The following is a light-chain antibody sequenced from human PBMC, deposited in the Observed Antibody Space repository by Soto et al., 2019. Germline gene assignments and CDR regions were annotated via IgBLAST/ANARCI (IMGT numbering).Light chain of an antibody. V-gene: IGKV3-11*01. Sequence: EIVLTQSQDTLSLSPGERATLSCLARQSIGLAIAWYQHKPGQAPRLLIFDASQRAPGIPARFRGSGSGTDFTLSISSLEPEDFAVYYCQQRTDRPPWTFGQGTKVDIK. CDR3: QQRTDRPPWT. CDR2: DAS. J-gene: IGKJ1*01. CDR1: QSIGLA.